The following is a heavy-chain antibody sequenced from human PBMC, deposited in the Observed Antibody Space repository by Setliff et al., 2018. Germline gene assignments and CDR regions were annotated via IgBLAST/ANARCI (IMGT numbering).Heavy chain of an antibody. CDR1: GYTFSTYG. V-gene: IGHV1-18*01. CDR3: ARFGGSCSSSSCYASDL. CDR2: IITNTGKT. D-gene: IGHD2-2*01. Sequence: AASVKVSCKASGYTFSTYGLHWVRQAPGQGPEWMGMIITNTGKTSYAQKFRGRVTMTTDTSTGTGYMELRSLRSDDTAVYFCARFGGSCSSSSCYASDLWGQGTMVTVSS. J-gene: IGHJ3*01.